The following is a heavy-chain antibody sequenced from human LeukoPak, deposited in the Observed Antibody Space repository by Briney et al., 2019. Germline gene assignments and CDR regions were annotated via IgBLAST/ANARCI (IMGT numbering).Heavy chain of an antibody. CDR2: ISYDGSNK. V-gene: IGHV3-30-3*01. CDR3: FSLLTGTTDY. Sequence: GGSLRLSCAASGFTFSSYAMHWVRQAPGKGLEWVAVISYDGSNKYYADSVKGRFTISRDNSKNTLYLQMNSLRAEDTAVYYCFSLLTGTTDYWGQGTLVTVSS. CDR1: GFTFSSYA. J-gene: IGHJ4*02. D-gene: IGHD1-7*01.